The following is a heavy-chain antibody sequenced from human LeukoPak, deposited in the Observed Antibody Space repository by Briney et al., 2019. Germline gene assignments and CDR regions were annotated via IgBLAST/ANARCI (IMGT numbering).Heavy chain of an antibody. V-gene: IGHV3-66*03. CDR2: IRDSGAT. J-gene: IGHJ5*01. D-gene: IGHD3-16*01. CDR1: GFSVSNYY. CDR3: ARDRAATQVWVEFDS. Sequence: GGSLRLSCAGSGFSVSNYYMNWVRQVPGKGLEWVSLIRDSGATFYADSVKGRFTISRDNSKNTIYLQMNRLRVEDTAVYFCARDRAATQVWVEFDSWGQGTQVTVSS.